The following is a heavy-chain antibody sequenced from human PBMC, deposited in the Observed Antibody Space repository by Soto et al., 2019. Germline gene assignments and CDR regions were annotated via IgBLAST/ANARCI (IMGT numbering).Heavy chain of an antibody. V-gene: IGHV3-7*03. Sequence: GGSLRLSCAASGFTFSSYWMSWVRQAPGKGLEWVANIKQDGSEKYYVDSVKGRFTISRDNAKNSLYLQMNSLRAEDTAVYYCARDAPGDSGWYLQAFDIWGQGTMVTVS. D-gene: IGHD6-19*01. CDR1: GFTFSSYW. CDR3: ARDAPGDSGWYLQAFDI. J-gene: IGHJ3*02. CDR2: IKQDGSEK.